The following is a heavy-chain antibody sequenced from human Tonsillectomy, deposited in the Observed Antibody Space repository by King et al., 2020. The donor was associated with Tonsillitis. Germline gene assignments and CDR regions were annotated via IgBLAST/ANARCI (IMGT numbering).Heavy chain of an antibody. Sequence: VQLQESGPGLVRPSQTLSLTCNVSGGSISSSSHFWSWIRQPAGKGLEWIGRIYPSGSTNYNPSLKSRVIISVDTSKNQFSLKLSSVTAADTAVYYCAGLYGDHVFDAFDIWGQGTKVTVSS. V-gene: IGHV4-61*02. CDR2: IYPSGST. CDR1: GGSISSSSHF. CDR3: AGLYGDHVFDAFDI. J-gene: IGHJ3*02. D-gene: IGHD4-17*01.